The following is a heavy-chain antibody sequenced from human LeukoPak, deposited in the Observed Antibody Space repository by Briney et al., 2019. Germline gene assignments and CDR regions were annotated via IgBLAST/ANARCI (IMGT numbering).Heavy chain of an antibody. CDR2: IKRDGSEK. J-gene: IGHJ4*02. CDR1: GFTFSDYY. Sequence: GGSLRLSCEGSGFTFSDYYMGWVRQAPGKGLEWVAKIKRDGSEKFYVDSVKGRFTISRDNARNSVYLQMSSLRAEDTAVYYCARSPPNRSSWRKTARGYFDYWGQGTLVTVSS. CDR3: ARSPPNRSSWRKTARGYFDY. D-gene: IGHD6-13*01. V-gene: IGHV3-7*01.